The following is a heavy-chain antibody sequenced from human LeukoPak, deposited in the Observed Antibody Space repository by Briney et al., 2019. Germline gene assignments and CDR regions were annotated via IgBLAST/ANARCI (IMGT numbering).Heavy chain of an antibody. V-gene: IGHV3-23*01. Sequence: GGSLRLSCAASGFTFSSYAMSWVRQAPGKGLEWASAISGSGGSTYYADSVKGRFTISRDNAKNSLYLQMNSLRAEDTAVYYCARDHRGMDVWGQGTTVTVSS. CDR1: GFTFSSYA. CDR3: ARDHRGMDV. CDR2: ISGSGGST. J-gene: IGHJ6*02.